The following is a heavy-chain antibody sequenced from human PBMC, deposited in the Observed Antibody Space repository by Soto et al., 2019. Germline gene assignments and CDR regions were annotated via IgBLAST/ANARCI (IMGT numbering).Heavy chain of an antibody. Sequence: ESGGGVVQPGRSLRLSCAASGFTFSSYGMHWVRQAPGKGLEWVAVIWYDGSNKYYADSVKGRFTISRDNSKNTLYLQMNSLRAEDTAVYYCAREGEYCSGGSCYSGYFDYWGQGTLVTVSS. CDR2: IWYDGSNK. CDR1: GFTFSSYG. D-gene: IGHD2-15*01. V-gene: IGHV3-33*01. J-gene: IGHJ4*02. CDR3: AREGEYCSGGSCYSGYFDY.